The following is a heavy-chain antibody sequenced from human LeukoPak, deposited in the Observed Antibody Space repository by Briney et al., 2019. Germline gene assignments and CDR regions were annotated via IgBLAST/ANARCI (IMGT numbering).Heavy chain of an antibody. CDR1: GGSISSGDYY. CDR3: ARAGYGDYYFDY. Sequence: SETLSLTCTVSGGSISSGDYYWSWIRQPPGKGLEWIGYIYYSGSTYYNPSLKSRVTISVDTSKNQFSLKLSSVTAADTAVYYCARAGYGDYYFDYWGQGTLVTVSS. V-gene: IGHV4-30-4*01. J-gene: IGHJ4*02. D-gene: IGHD4-17*01. CDR2: IYYSGST.